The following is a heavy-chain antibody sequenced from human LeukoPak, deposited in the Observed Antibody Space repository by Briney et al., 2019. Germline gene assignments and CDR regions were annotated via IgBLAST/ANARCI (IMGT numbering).Heavy chain of an antibody. CDR1: GFTFSNYN. CDR2: ITSSGTYI. V-gene: IGHV3-21*01. D-gene: IGHD1-26*01. Sequence: KTGGSLRLSCAASGFTFSNYNMNWVRQAPGKAMEWVSSITSSGTYIFYADSVKGRFTISRDNAKNSLYLQMDSLGPEDTAVYYCARDPYSGNYGNDYYYYMDVWGKGTTVTISS. J-gene: IGHJ6*03. CDR3: ARDPYSGNYGNDYYYYMDV.